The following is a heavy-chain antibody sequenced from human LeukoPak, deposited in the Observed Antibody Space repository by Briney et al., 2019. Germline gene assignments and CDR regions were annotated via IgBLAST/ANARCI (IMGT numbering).Heavy chain of an antibody. D-gene: IGHD3-3*01. CDR3: ARRGTIFGPESL. Sequence: SETLSLTCTVSGGSISSYYWSWIRQPPGKGLEWIGYIYYSGSTNYNPSLKSRVTISVDKSKNQLSLNLSSVTAADTAVYFCARRGTIFGPESLWGRGTLVTVSS. V-gene: IGHV4-59*08. CDR2: IYYSGST. J-gene: IGHJ2*01. CDR1: GGSISSYY.